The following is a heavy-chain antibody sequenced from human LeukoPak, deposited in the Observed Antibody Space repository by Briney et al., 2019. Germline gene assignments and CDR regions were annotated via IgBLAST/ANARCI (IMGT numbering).Heavy chain of an antibody. J-gene: IGHJ5*02. CDR2: ITSSSSYI. CDR1: GFTSSSYN. CDR3: ARDGEVGVGRWFDP. Sequence: GGSLRLSCAASGFTSSSYNMNWVRQAPGKGLEWVSSITSSSSYIHYADSVKGRFTFSRDNAKNSLSLQMNSLRAEDTAVYYCARDGEVGVGRWFDPWGQGTLVTVSS. V-gene: IGHV3-21*01. D-gene: IGHD1-26*01.